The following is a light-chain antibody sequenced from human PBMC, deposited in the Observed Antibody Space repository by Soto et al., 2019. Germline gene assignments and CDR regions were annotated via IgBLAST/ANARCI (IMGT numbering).Light chain of an antibody. CDR1: QSVSSN. V-gene: IGKV3-15*01. CDR3: QQYNNWPWT. J-gene: IGKJ1*01. Sequence: ERVMTQSPGTLSVSPGERATLSCRASQSVSSNLAWYQQKPGQAPRLLIYGASTRATGIPARFSGSESGTAFTLTISSLQSEDFAVYYCQQYNNWPWTFGQGTKVEMK. CDR2: GAS.